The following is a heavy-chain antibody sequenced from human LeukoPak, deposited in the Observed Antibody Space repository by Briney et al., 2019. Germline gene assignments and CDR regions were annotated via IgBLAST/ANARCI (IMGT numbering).Heavy chain of an antibody. V-gene: IGHV4-39*01. CDR3: ARGKRTTVTRSYYYYYYYMDV. CDR2: IYYSGST. Sequence: SETLSLTCTVSGGSISSSSYYWGWIRQPPGKGLEWIGSIYYSGSTYYNPSLKSRVTISVDTSKNQFSLKLSSVTAADTAVYYCARGKRTTVTRSYYYYYYYMDVWGKGTTVTVSS. CDR1: GGSISSSSYY. J-gene: IGHJ6*03. D-gene: IGHD4-17*01.